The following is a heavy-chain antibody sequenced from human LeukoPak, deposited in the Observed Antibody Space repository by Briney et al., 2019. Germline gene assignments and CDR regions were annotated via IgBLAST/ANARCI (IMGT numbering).Heavy chain of an antibody. J-gene: IGHJ4*02. Sequence: ASVKVSCKASGYTFTGFYIHWVRQAPRQGLEWMGWINPNSGGTKYAQRFQGRVTMTRDTSISTAYMELKSLRSDDTAVYHCAGDLSISSTSCPSHWGQGTLVTVSS. CDR1: GYTFTGFY. CDR2: INPNSGGT. D-gene: IGHD2-2*01. CDR3: AGDLSISSTSCPSH. V-gene: IGHV1-2*02.